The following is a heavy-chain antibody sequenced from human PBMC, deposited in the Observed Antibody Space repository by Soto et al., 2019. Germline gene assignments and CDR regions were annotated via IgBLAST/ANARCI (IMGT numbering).Heavy chain of an antibody. CDR1: GFLFSTYA. D-gene: IGHD4-17*01. V-gene: IGHV3-23*01. J-gene: IGHJ3*02. CDR3: AHPRGYGVFDAVDI. CDR2: ISSTGGST. Sequence: EVQLLESGGGLAHPGGSLRHSCAASGFLFSTYAMNWVRQAQGKGLEWVSAISSTGGSTYYAESVRGRFTISRDNSINTLYLQIISLRSEDTALYYCAHPRGYGVFDAVDIWGQGTMVTVSS.